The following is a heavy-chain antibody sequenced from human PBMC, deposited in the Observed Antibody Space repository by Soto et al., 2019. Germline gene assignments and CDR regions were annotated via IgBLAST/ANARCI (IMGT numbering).Heavy chain of an antibody. J-gene: IGHJ3*02. V-gene: IGHV1-46*03. Sequence: QVQLVQSGAEVKKPGASVKVSCKASGYTFTSYYMHWVRQAPGQGLEWMGIINPSGGSTSYAQKFQVRVTMTRDTSTSTVYMELSSLRSEDTAVYYCASSSPGSRTLMDIWGQGTMVTVSS. D-gene: IGHD6-13*01. CDR3: ASSSPGSRTLMDI. CDR1: GYTFTSYY. CDR2: INPSGGST.